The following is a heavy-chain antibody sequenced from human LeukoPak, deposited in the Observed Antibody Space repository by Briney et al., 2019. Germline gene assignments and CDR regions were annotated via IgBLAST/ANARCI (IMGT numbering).Heavy chain of an antibody. CDR2: TYFRSKWYS. Sequence: SQTLSLTCAISGDSVSSNSAAWNWIRQSPSRGLEWLGRTYFRSKWYSAYAVSVKGRITISPDASKNQFSLQLRSVTPEDTAVYYCARGPGTLHYSGQGALVTVSS. V-gene: IGHV6-1*01. CDR3: ARGPGTLHY. CDR1: GDSVSSNSAA. J-gene: IGHJ4*02. D-gene: IGHD1-1*01.